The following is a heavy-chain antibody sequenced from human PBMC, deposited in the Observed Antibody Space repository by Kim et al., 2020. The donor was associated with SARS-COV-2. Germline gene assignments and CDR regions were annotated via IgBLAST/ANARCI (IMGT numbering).Heavy chain of an antibody. J-gene: IGHJ6*02. V-gene: IGHV3-48*03. CDR1: GFTFSSYE. Sequence: GGSLRLSCAASGFTFSSYEMNWVRQAPGKGLEWVSYISSSGSTIYYADSVKGRFTISRDNAKNSLYLQMNSLRAEDTAVYYCATLQPNPAYYYYYGMDVWGQGTTVTVSS. CDR3: ATLQPNPAYYYYYGMDV. CDR2: ISSSGSTI. D-gene: IGHD5-18*01.